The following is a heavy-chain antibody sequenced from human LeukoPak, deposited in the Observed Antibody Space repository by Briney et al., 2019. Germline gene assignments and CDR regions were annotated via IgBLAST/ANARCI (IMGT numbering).Heavy chain of an antibody. D-gene: IGHD3-9*01. CDR3: AKWGDYDILTGYYDPDY. CDR1: GFTFSNYA. J-gene: IGHJ4*02. CDR2: VSGRDDST. Sequence: PGGSLRLSRAASGFTFSNYAMYWVRQAPGKGLEWVSAVSGRDDSTYYADSVKGRFTISRDTSKNTLYLQMNSLRAEDTAVYYCAKWGDYDILTGYYDPDYWGQGTLVTVSS. V-gene: IGHV3-23*01.